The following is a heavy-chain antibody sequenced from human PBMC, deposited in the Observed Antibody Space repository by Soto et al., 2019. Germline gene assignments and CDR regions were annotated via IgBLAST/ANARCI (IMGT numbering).Heavy chain of an antibody. CDR2: INHSGST. V-gene: IGHV4-34*01. Sequence: PSETMSLTCAVDGGNFSGYYWSWIRQTTGKGLEWIGEINHSGSTNYNPSLKSRVTISVDTSKNQFSLKLSSVTAADTAVYYCARRAYYYGSGSHILNPQNPWFDPWGQGTLVTVSS. J-gene: IGHJ5*02. CDR3: ARRAYYYGSGSHILNPQNPWFDP. D-gene: IGHD3-10*01. CDR1: GGNFSGYY.